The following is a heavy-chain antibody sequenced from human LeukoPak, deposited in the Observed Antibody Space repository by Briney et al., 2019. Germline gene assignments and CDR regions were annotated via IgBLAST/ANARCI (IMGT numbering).Heavy chain of an antibody. J-gene: IGHJ2*01. CDR2: IIPIFGIA. CDR3: ARQNWYFDL. CDR1: GFTFSSYA. V-gene: IGHV1-69*04. Sequence: GGSLRLSCAASGFTFSSYAISWVRQAPGQGLEWMGRIIPIFGIANYAQKFQGRVTITADKSTSTAYMELSSLRSEDTAVYYCARQNWYFDLWGRGTLVTVSS.